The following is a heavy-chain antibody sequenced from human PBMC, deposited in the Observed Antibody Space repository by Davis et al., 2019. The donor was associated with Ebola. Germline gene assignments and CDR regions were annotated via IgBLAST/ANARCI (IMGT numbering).Heavy chain of an antibody. CDR3: ARGYYYDNSGPLFY. J-gene: IGHJ4*02. V-gene: IGHV1-46*01. Sequence: AASVKVSCKASGGTFSSYTISWVRQAPGQGLEWMGIINPSGGSTSYAQKFQGRVTMTRDTSTSTVYMELSSLRSEDTAVYYCARGYYYDNSGPLFYWGQGTLVTVSS. CDR1: GGTFSSYT. D-gene: IGHD3-22*01. CDR2: INPSGGST.